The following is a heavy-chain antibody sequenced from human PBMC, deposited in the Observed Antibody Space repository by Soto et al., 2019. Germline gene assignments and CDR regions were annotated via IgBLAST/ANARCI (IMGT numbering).Heavy chain of an antibody. CDR1: GGSISSGGYY. J-gene: IGHJ3*02. CDR3: ARELKATADAFDI. Sequence: QVQLQESGPGLVKPSQTLSLTCTVSGGSISSGGYYWSWIRQHPGKGLEWIGYIYYSGSTYYNPSLKSRVTLSVDTSKNQFSLKLSSVTAADTAVYYCARELKATADAFDIWGQGTMVTVSS. D-gene: IGHD5-12*01. V-gene: IGHV4-31*03. CDR2: IYYSGST.